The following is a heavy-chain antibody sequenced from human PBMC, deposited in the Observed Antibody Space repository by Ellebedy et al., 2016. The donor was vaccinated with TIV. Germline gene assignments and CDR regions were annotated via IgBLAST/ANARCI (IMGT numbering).Heavy chain of an antibody. CDR1: GGSVSSYGYS. CDR2: IHYSGTT. Sequence: SETLSLXCTVSGGSVSSYGYSWAWIRQPPGKGLEWIGSIHYSGTTYYSTSLKSGVTISVARSRNQFSLTLSSVTAADTAVYYCAREVRGRGYDGKDFHFFFYMDVWGKGTTVTVS. V-gene: IGHV4-30-2*01. J-gene: IGHJ6*03. CDR3: AREVRGRGYDGKDFHFFFYMDV. D-gene: IGHD2-15*01.